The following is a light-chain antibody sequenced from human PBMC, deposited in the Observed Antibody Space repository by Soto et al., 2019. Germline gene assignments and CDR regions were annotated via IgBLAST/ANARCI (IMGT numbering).Light chain of an antibody. CDR3: QQRSDWPT. CDR2: DKS. V-gene: IGKV3-11*01. Sequence: EIVLTQSPATLSLSPGERATLSCSASQSIGDFLALYQQKPGQAPRLLIYDKSNRATGIPAGFSGSGSGTDFPHTIISLEPEDSAVYYCQQRSDWPTFGQGTKLAIK. J-gene: IGKJ2*01. CDR1: QSIGDF.